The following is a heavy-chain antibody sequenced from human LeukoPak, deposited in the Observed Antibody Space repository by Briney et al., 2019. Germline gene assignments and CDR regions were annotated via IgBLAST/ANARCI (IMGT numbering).Heavy chain of an antibody. CDR2: IYYSGST. CDR3: ARVGSAYGDYGSLDY. CDR1: GGSISSGGSY. D-gene: IGHD4-17*01. V-gene: IGHV4-31*03. Sequence: SQTLSLTCTVSGGSISSGGSYWSWIRQHPGKGLEWIGYIYYSGSTYYNPSLKSRVTISVDTSKNQFSLKLSSVTAADTAVYYCARVGSAYGDYGSLDYWGQGTLVTVSS. J-gene: IGHJ4*02.